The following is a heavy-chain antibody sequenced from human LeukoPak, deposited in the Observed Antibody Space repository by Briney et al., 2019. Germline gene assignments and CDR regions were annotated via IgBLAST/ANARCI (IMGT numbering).Heavy chain of an antibody. CDR3: AKYTLHSSYYYYMDV. CDR1: GFTFSSYA. CDR2: ISGSGGST. D-gene: IGHD6-13*01. J-gene: IGHJ6*03. Sequence: GGSLRLSCAASGFTFSSYAMSWVRQAPGKGLEWVSAISGSGGSTYYADSVKGRFTISRDNSKNTLYLQMNSLRAEDTAVYYCAKYTLHSSYYYYMDVWGKGTTVTVSS. V-gene: IGHV3-23*01.